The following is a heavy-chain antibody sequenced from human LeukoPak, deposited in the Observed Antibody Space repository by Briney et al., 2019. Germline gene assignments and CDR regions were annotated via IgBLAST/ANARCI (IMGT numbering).Heavy chain of an antibody. CDR1: GFTFSSDW. D-gene: IGHD6-19*01. CDR3: ARDSEWLSNGWYGGGNWFDP. Sequence: PGGSLRLSCAASGFTFSSDWMSWVRQAPGKGLEWVANIKQDGSEKYYVDSVKGRFTISRDNAKNSLYLQMNSLRAEDTAVYSCARDSEWLSNGWYGGGNWFDPWGQGTLVTVSS. CDR2: IKQDGSEK. J-gene: IGHJ5*02. V-gene: IGHV3-7*01.